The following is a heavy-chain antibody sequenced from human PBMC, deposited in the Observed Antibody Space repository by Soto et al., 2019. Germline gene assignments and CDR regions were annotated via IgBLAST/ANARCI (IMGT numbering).Heavy chain of an antibody. CDR3: ARGGHVVVVTAALDY. CDR2: VNPSVGHT. CDR1: GDTFTDYY. J-gene: IGHJ4*02. V-gene: IGHV1-46*01. Sequence: QVQLMQSGAEVKKPGASAKVSCKASGDTFTDYYIHWVRQAPGQGLEWMGTVNPSVGHTTYAQHFRGRVTMTRDTSTSTLYMELPSLTSDDTAIYYCARGGHVVVVTAALDYWGQGTLVTVSS. D-gene: IGHD2-21*02.